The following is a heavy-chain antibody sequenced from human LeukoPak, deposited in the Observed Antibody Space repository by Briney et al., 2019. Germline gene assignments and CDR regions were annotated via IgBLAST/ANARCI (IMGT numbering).Heavy chain of an antibody. CDR3: ARVGDCSSTSCYVGLFDY. CDR2: IYYSGST. V-gene: IGHV4-39*07. D-gene: IGHD2-2*01. CDR1: GGSISSSSYY. J-gene: IGHJ4*02. Sequence: PSETLSLTCTVSGGSISSSSYYWGWIRQPPGKGLEWIGSIYYSGSTYYNPSLKSRVTISVDTSKNQFSLKLSSVTAADTAVYYCARVGDCSSTSCYVGLFDYWGQGTLVTVSS.